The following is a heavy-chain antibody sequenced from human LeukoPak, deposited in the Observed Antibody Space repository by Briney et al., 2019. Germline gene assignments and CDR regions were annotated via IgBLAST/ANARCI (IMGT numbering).Heavy chain of an antibody. CDR3: AKQEGWELGDYYFNY. J-gene: IGHJ4*02. V-gene: IGHV3-23*01. D-gene: IGHD1-26*01. CDR2: LGNDGDT. CDR1: GFIFRDYA. Sequence: GGSLRLSCVASGFIFRDYAMSWVRQAPGKGLEWVSTLGNDGDTYYADSVEGRFTISRDNSRNTMYLQTNSLRAEDTALYYCAKQEGWELGDYYFNYWGQGTLVTVSS.